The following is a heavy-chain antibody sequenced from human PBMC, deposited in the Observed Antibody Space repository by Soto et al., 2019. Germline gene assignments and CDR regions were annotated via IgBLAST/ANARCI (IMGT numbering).Heavy chain of an antibody. CDR2: ISAYNGNT. V-gene: IGHV1-18*01. CDR1: GYTFTSYG. Sequence: ASVKVSCKASGYTFTSYGISWVRQAPGQGLEWMGWISAYNGNTNYAQKLQGRVTMTTDTSTSTAYMELRSLRSDDTAVYYCARVRPCYYDSSGYYYGSSYWGQGTLVTVSS. CDR3: ARVRPCYYDSSGYYYGSSY. J-gene: IGHJ4*02. D-gene: IGHD3-22*01.